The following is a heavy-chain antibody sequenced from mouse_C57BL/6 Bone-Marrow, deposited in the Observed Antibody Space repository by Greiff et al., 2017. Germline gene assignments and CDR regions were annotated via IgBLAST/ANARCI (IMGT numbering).Heavy chain of an antibody. J-gene: IGHJ2*01. CDR1: GYTFTNYW. CDR2: IYPGGGYT. Sequence: VKLVESGAELVRPGTSVKMSCKASGYTFTNYWIGWAKQRPGHGLEWIGDIYPGGGYTNYNEKFKGKATLTADKSSSTAYMQFSSLTSEDSAIYYGARSKGFDYWGQGTTLTVSA. CDR3: ARSKGFDY. V-gene: IGHV1-63*01.